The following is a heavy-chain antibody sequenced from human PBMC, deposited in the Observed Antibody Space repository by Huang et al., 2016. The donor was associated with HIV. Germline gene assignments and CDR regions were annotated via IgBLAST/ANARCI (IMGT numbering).Heavy chain of an antibody. D-gene: IGHD2-21*01. V-gene: IGHV1-24*01. CDR3: AAGYDTYYDI. CDR2: FAPEHGET. CDR1: GYTLTELS. Sequence: QLVQSGAEVKKPGASVKVSCKVSGYTLTELSIHCVRQAPGKGLEWMGGFAPEHGETIYAPNFQGRVTMTEDTSTDTAYMELHSLRPEDTAVYYCAAGYDTYYDIWGQGTMVIASS. J-gene: IGHJ3*02.